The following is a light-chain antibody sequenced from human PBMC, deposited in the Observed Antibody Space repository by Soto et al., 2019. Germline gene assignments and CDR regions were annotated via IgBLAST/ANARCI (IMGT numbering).Light chain of an antibody. V-gene: IGKV4-1*01. CDR2: WAS. CDR3: QQYYVGPYT. Sequence: DIVMTQSPDSLAVSLGERATINCKSSQNVLYNTNNKNYLAWYQQRPGQPPKLLIYWASTRESGVPDRFSGSGSGTDFTLTISSLQAEDVAVYFCQQYYVGPYTFGQGTKLEIK. J-gene: IGKJ2*01. CDR1: QNVLYNTNNKNY.